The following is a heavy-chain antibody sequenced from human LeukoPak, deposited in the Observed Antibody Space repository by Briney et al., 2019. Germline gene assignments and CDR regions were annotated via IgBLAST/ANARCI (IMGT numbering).Heavy chain of an antibody. Sequence: PSETLSLTCAVYGGSFSGYYWSWIRQPPGKGLEWIGEINHSGSTNYNPSLKSRVTISVDTSRNQFSLKLSSVTAADTAVYYCARGYPTIGRYGSGSYYNVPHFDYWGQGTLVTVSS. J-gene: IGHJ4*02. CDR3: ARGYPTIGRYGSGSYYNVPHFDY. CDR2: INHSGST. V-gene: IGHV4-34*01. CDR1: GGSFSGYY. D-gene: IGHD3-10*01.